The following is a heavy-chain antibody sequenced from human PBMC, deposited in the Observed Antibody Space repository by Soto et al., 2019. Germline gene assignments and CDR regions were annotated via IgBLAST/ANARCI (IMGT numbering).Heavy chain of an antibody. CDR1: AYTFTSYG. Sequence: QVQLVQSGAEVKKPGASVKVTCKASAYTFTSYGITWVRQAPGQGLEWVGWISAYNGNSNYAQKYEGRVTMTTDTPKSTADLELSSLRSDDTAVNACARIADCSTTSCSFPPRFHVRGYYYYYGLDVWGQGTTVTVSS. CDR2: ISAYNGNS. D-gene: IGHD2-2*01. CDR3: ARIADCSTTSCSFPPRFHVRGYYYYYGLDV. J-gene: IGHJ6*02. V-gene: IGHV1-18*04.